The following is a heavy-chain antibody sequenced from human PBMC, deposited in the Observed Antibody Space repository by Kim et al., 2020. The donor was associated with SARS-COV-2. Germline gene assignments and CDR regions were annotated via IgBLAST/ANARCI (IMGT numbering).Heavy chain of an antibody. V-gene: IGHV3-7*01. D-gene: IGHD3-3*01. CDR2: IKQDGSEK. CDR3: ARDQSRITIFGVVINYYYMDV. CDR1: GFTFSSYW. J-gene: IGHJ6*03. Sequence: GGSLRLSCAASGFTFSSYWMSWVRQAPGKGLEWVANIKQDGSEKYYVDSVKGRFTISRDNAKNSLYLQMNSLRAEDTAVYYCARDQSRITIFGVVINYYYMDVWGKGPTVTVSS.